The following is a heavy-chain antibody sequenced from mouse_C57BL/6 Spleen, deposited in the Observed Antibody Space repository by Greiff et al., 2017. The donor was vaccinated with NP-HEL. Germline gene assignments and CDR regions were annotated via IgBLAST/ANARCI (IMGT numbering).Heavy chain of an antibody. V-gene: IGHV1-5*01. Sequence: EVQLQQSGTVLARPGASVKMSCKTSGYTFTSYWMHWVKQRPGQGLEWIGAIYPGNSDTSYNQKFKGKAKLTAVTSASTAYMELSSLTNEDSAVDYCTRRTTVVATGDYWGQGTTLTVSS. CDR2: IYPGNSDT. D-gene: IGHD1-1*01. CDR1: GYTFTSYW. J-gene: IGHJ2*01. CDR3: TRRTTVVATGDY.